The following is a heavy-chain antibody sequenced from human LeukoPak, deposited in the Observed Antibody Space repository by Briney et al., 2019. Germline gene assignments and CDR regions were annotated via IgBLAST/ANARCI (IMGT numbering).Heavy chain of an antibody. J-gene: IGHJ4*02. CDR3: AKVPTAPDLILFDY. CDR1: GFTFSSYA. V-gene: IGHV3-30-3*01. D-gene: IGHD1-26*01. CDR2: ISYDGSNK. Sequence: PGGSLRLSCAASGFTFSSYAMHWVRQAPGKGLEWVAVISYDGSNKYYADSVKGRFTISRDDSKNTLYLQMNSLRAEDTAVYYCAKVPTAPDLILFDYWGQGTLVTVSS.